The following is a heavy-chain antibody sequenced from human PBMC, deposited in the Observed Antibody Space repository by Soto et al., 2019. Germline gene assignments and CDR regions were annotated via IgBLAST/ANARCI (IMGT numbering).Heavy chain of an antibody. J-gene: IGHJ4*02. Sequence: PGGSLRLSCAASGFTFDDYGMSWVRQAPGKGLEWVSVTGRDGYPVYYGDSVKGRLTISRDNSKNTLYLEMNRLRAEDTTMYYCAKHGDSKSLDYWGQGTLVTVSS. CDR2: TGRDGYPV. V-gene: IGHV3-23*03. D-gene: IGHD4-17*01. CDR3: AKHGDSKSLDY. CDR1: GFTFDDYG.